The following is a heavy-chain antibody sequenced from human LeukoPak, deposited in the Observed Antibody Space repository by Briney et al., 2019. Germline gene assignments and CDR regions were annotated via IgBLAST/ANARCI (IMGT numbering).Heavy chain of an antibody. D-gene: IGHD3-16*02. CDR3: ARVIVGLDP. J-gene: IGHJ5*02. CDR2: INHSGST. V-gene: IGHV4-34*01. Sequence: SETLSLTCAVYGGSFSGYYWSWIRQPPGKGLEWIGEINHSGSTNYNPSLKSRVTISVDTSKNQFSLKPSSVTAADTAVYYCARVIVGLDPRGQGTLVTVSS. CDR1: GGSFSGYY.